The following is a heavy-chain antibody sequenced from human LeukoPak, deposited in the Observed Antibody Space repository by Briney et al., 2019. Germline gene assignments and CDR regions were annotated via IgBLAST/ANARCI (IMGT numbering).Heavy chain of an antibody. CDR1: GDSISRSTYY. D-gene: IGHD6-25*01. J-gene: IGHJ4*02. Sequence: SSETLSLTCTVSGDSISRSTYYWAWIRQPPGKGLEWIGSVYYGRSPYYNPSLESRATISVDTSKNHFSLKMSSVTAADTAVYYCARSSGTGTFSYWGQGTQVTVSS. CDR3: ARSSGTGTFSY. CDR2: VYYGRSP. V-gene: IGHV4-39*02.